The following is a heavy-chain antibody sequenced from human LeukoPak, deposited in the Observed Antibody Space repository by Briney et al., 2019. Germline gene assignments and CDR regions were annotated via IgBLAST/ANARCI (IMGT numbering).Heavy chain of an antibody. V-gene: IGHV4-59*01. CDR1: GGSISSYY. Sequence: SETLSLTCTVSGGSISSYYWSWIRQPPGKGREWIGYIYYSGSTNYNPSLKSRVTISVDTSKNQFSLKLSSVTAADTAVYYCARHYRKPYGGYDLVVDYWGQGTLVTVSS. CDR2: IYYSGST. D-gene: IGHD5-12*01. J-gene: IGHJ4*02. CDR3: ARHYRKPYGGYDLVVDY.